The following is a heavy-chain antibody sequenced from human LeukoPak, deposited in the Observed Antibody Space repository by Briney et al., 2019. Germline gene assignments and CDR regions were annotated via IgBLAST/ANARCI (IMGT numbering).Heavy chain of an antibody. CDR3: ARNYGSGKIYYYYYYMDV. J-gene: IGHJ6*03. CDR2: ISAYNGNT. CDR1: GYTFTSYG. D-gene: IGHD3-10*01. V-gene: IGHV1-18*01. Sequence: GASVKVSCKASGYTFTSYGISWVRQAPGQGLEWMGWISAYNGNTNYAQKLQGRVTMTTDTSTSTAYMEPRSLRSDDTAVYYCARNYGSGKIYYYYYYMDVWGKGTTVTISS.